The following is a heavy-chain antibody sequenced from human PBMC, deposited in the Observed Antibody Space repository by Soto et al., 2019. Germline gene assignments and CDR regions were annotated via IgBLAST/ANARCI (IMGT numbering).Heavy chain of an antibody. V-gene: IGHV4-59*01. CDR1: GGSISNYF. CDR2: IYYSGST. D-gene: IGHD1-26*01. CDR3: ARDLGGSYLIYFDY. J-gene: IGHJ4*02. Sequence: SETLSLTCTVSGGSISNYFWNWIRQPPGKGLEWIGYIYYSGSTNYNPSLKSRVTISVDTSKNQFSLKLSSVTAADTAVYYCARDLGGSYLIYFDYWGQGALVTSPQ.